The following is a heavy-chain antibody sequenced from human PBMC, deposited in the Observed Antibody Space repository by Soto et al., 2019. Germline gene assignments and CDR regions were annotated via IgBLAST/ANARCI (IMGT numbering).Heavy chain of an antibody. CDR3: TRLADSYGFGL. V-gene: IGHV3-30-3*01. D-gene: IGHD5-18*01. Sequence: QVQLVESGGGVVQPGGSLRLSCAASGFTFSRNPMHWVRQAPGKGLEWVAFLSYDEIDEFYADSVKGRFTISRDNSQNTLYLQMNSLTPEDTALYYCTRLADSYGFGLWGQGTLVTVSS. J-gene: IGHJ4*02. CDR2: LSYDEIDE. CDR1: GFTFSRNP.